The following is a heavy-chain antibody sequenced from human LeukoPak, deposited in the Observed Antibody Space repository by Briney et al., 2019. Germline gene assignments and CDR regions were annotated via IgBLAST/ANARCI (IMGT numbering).Heavy chain of an antibody. Sequence: PSQTLSLTCTVSGGSISSGGYYWSWVRQPAGKELEWIGRIYSSGSANYNPSLKSRVTISIDTSKNQFSLKLSSVTAADTAVYYCARDFDYWGQGTLVTVSS. CDR3: ARDFDY. J-gene: IGHJ4*02. CDR1: GGSISSGGYY. CDR2: IYSSGSA. V-gene: IGHV4-61*02.